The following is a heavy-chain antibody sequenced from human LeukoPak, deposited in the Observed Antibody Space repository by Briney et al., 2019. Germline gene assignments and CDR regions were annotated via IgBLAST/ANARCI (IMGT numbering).Heavy chain of an antibody. CDR3: ARDVRGELGTHYD. Sequence: PGGSLRLSCAASGFTFDDYGMSWVRQAPGKGLEWVSGINWNGGSTGYADSVKGRFTISRDNSKNTLYLQMNSLRAEDTAVYYCARDVRGELGTHYDWGQGTLVTVSS. CDR2: INWNGGST. V-gene: IGHV3-20*04. J-gene: IGHJ4*02. D-gene: IGHD7-27*01. CDR1: GFTFDDYG.